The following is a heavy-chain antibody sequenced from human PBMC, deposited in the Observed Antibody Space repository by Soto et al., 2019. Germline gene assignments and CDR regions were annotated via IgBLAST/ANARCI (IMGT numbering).Heavy chain of an antibody. V-gene: IGHV4-30-4*01. J-gene: IGHJ6*02. Sequence: SETLSLTCTVSGGSTSSGDYYWSWILHPPGKGLEWIGYIYYSGSTYYNPSLKSRVTISVDTSKNQFSLKLSSVTAADTAVYYCALRAAAGSAGNYYYYGMDVWGQGTTVTVSS. CDR3: ALRAAAGSAGNYYYYGMDV. D-gene: IGHD6-13*01. CDR2: IYYSGST. CDR1: GGSTSSGDYY.